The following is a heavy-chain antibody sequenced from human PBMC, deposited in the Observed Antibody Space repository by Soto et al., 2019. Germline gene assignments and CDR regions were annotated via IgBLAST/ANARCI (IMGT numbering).Heavy chain of an antibody. CDR3: AKSNGDCVTTTCLTSMDV. J-gene: IGHJ6*02. CDR2: ISWNSRDI. V-gene: IGHV3-9*01. Sequence: EVQLVESGGGLVQPGRSLRLSCAASGFTFDDDAMNWVRLGPGKGLEWVSGISWNSRDIGYADSVKGRFTISRDNAENSLYLQMNSLRDEDTALYYCAKSNGDCVTTTCLTSMDVWGQGTTVTVSS. D-gene: IGHD2-2*01. CDR1: GFTFDDDA.